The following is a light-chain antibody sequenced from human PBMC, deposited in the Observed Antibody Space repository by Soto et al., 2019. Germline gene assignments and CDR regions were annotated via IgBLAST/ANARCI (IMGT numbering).Light chain of an antibody. CDR3: MQPLQSWT. CDR2: LGF. J-gene: IGKJ1*01. V-gene: IGKV2-28*01. Sequence: DIVMTQSPLSLPVTPGEPASISCKSSQSLLHSNGYNFLDWYLQKPGQSPQLLIYLGFNRAAGVPDRFSASGSGTDFTLKISRVEAEDVGVYYCMQPLQSWTFGQGTKVDIK. CDR1: QSLLHSNGYNF.